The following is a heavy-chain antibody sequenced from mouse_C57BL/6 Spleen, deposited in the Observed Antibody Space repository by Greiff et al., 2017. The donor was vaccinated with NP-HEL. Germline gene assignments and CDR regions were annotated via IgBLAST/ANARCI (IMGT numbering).Heavy chain of an antibody. J-gene: IGHJ2*01. D-gene: IGHD2-3*01. CDR2: INPSNGGA. CDR3: ARKGWLLPFDY. Sequence: QVQLQQPGTELVKPGASVKLSCKASGYTFTSYWMHWVKQRPGQGLEWIGNINPSNGGANYNEKFKNKATLTVDKSSSTAYMQLSSLTSEDSAVYYCARKGWLLPFDYWGQGTTLTVSS. V-gene: IGHV1-53*01. CDR1: GYTFTSYW.